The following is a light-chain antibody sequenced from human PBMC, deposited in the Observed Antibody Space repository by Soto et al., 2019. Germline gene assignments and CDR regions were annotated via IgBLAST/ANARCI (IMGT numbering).Light chain of an antibody. J-gene: IGKJ1*01. CDR2: AAS. CDR3: QNYNGAPWT. Sequence: DIQITQSPSSLSASVGDRVTITCRASQGISTYLVWYQQKPGTVPKLLIFAASTLQSGVPSRFSCSGSGTDFTLTISSLQPEDVATYYCQNYNGAPWTFGQGTKVEIK. CDR1: QGISTY. V-gene: IGKV1-27*01.